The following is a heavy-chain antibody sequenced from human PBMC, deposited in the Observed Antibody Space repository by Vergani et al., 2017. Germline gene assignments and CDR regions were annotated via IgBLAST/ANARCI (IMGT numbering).Heavy chain of an antibody. J-gene: IGHJ4*02. Sequence: QVQLVQSGAAVKKPGASVKVSCKASGYTFTSYYMHWVRQAPGQGLEWMGIINPSGGSTSYAQKFQGRVTMTRDTSTSTVYMELSSLRSEDTAVYYCARDDSYCGGDCYPMNYFDYWGQGTLVTVSS. D-gene: IGHD2-21*02. V-gene: IGHV1-46*03. CDR3: ARDDSYCGGDCYPMNYFDY. CDR2: INPSGGST. CDR1: GYTFTSYY.